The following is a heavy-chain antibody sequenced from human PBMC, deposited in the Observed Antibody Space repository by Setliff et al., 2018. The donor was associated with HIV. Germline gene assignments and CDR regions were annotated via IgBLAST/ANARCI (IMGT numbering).Heavy chain of an antibody. CDR1: GGSIRSHY. J-gene: IGHJ6*03. Sequence: SEILSLTCTVSGGSIRSHYWSWIRQSPGKGLEYIGYIYYNGSTNYNPSLQSRVTISVETSKNQFSLKLSSVTAADTAVYYCARRFLEWFPPSYFYYYMDVWGKGTTVTVSS. CDR3: ARRFLEWFPPSYFYYYMDV. D-gene: IGHD3-3*01. V-gene: IGHV4-59*11. CDR2: IYYNGST.